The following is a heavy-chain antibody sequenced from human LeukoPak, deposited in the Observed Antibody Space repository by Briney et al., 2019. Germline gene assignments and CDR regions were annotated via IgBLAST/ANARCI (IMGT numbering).Heavy chain of an antibody. J-gene: IGHJ6*03. CDR1: GFTFSTYA. Sequence: GGSLRLSCAASGFTFSTYAMSWVRQAPGKGLEWLSTICGGGRDTFYADSVKSGFTLYRDNSKNTLYLQMSSLRAEDTGVYFCAKNRGANYYNYYMDVWRKRPAVSVSS. D-gene: IGHD4/OR15-4a*01. CDR3: AKNRGANYYNYYMDV. V-gene: IGHV3-23*01. CDR2: ICGGGRDT.